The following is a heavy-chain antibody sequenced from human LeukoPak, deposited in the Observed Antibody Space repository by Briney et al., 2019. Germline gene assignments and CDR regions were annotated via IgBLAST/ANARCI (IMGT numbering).Heavy chain of an antibody. J-gene: IGHJ6*02. CDR3: XXXXXGDYDIPGDV. CDR1: GFTFSSYA. V-gene: IGHV3-23*01. Sequence: GGSLRLSCAASGFTFSSYAMSWVRQAPGKGLEWVSAISGSGGSTYYADSVKGRFTISRDNSKNTLYLQMNSLRAEDTAVYYCXXXXXGDYDIPGDVWGQGTTVTVSS. D-gene: IGHD4-17*01. CDR2: ISGSGGST.